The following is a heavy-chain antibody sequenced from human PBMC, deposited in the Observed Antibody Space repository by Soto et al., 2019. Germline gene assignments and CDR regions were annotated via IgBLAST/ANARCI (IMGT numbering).Heavy chain of an antibody. J-gene: IGHJ4*02. D-gene: IGHD3-22*01. Sequence: PGGSLRLSCASSGFTFASYNMLWVRQAPGKGLEWVASISGNSDYIYHADSVKGRFTISRDNSKNTLYLRMNSLRVGDTAVYYCARGGFGIYSSDNSGYYGFDYWGQGTLVTVSS. CDR3: ARGGFGIYSSDNSGYYGFDY. CDR1: GFTFASYN. CDR2: ISGNSDYI. V-gene: IGHV3-21*01.